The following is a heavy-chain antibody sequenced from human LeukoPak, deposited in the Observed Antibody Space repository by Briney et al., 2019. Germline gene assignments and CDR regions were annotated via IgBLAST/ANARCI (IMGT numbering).Heavy chain of an antibody. Sequence: SETLSLTCSVSGGSISRNHYFWGWIRQPPGKALEWIGNIYYSGTTYYNPSLESRVTISVDTSTNQFSLKLTSVTAADTAMYYCATLGFGGNSCSSISCHTPIDIWGQGTMVTVSS. CDR2: IYYSGTT. D-gene: IGHD2-2*01. CDR3: ATLGFGGNSCSSISCHTPIDI. CDR1: GGSISRNHYF. J-gene: IGHJ3*02. V-gene: IGHV4-39*01.